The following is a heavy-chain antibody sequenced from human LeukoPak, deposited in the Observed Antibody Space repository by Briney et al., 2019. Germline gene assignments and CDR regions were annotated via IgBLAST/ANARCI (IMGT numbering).Heavy chain of an antibody. V-gene: IGHV4-39*01. CDR1: GGSISSSSYY. CDR3: ARKYSSGFDWLDP. CDR2: IYYSGST. J-gene: IGHJ5*02. D-gene: IGHD6-19*01. Sequence: SETLSLTCTVSGGSISSSSYYWGWIRQPPGKGLEWIGSIYYSGSTYYNPSLKSRVTISVDTSKNQFSLKLSSVAAADTAVYYCARKYSSGFDWLDPWGQGTLVTVSS.